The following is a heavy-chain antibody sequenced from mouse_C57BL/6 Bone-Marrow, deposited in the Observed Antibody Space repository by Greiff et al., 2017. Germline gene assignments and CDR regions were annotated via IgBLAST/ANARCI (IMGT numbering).Heavy chain of an antibody. CDR3: ARSRWSYAMDY. D-gene: IGHD2-3*01. CDR1: GYTFTSYW. CDR2: IDPSDSYT. V-gene: IGHV1-50*01. Sequence: VQLQQPGAELVKPGASVKLSCKASGYTFTSYWMQWVKQRPGQGLEWIGEIDPSDSYTNYKQKFKGKATLTVDTSSSTAYMQRSSLTSEDSAVYYCARSRWSYAMDYWGQGTSVTVSS. J-gene: IGHJ4*01.